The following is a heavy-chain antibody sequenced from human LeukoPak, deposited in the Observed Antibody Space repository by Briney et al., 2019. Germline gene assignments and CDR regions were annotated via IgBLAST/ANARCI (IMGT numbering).Heavy chain of an antibody. J-gene: IGHJ4*02. Sequence: PKASVKVSCKASGGSFSNFAISWVRQAPGQGFEWLGGIFGTVTYAPNFQGRVSFTADESTSTAYMELGGLTSEDTAVYYFVAQLVDAPPTFDYWGQGTLVTVSS. V-gene: IGHV1-69*13. CDR2: IFGTV. D-gene: IGHD1-1*01. CDR3: VAQLVDAPPTFDY. CDR1: GGSFSNFA.